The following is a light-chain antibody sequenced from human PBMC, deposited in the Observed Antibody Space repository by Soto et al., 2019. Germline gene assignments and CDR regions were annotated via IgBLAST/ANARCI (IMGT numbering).Light chain of an antibody. J-gene: IGKJ4*01. CDR1: QGIGIT. CDR3: QRYNGFSLT. CDR2: DAS. Sequence: IVMTQSPATLSASAGERVTLSCRASQGIGITLAWYQQKPGKAPKLLIYDASTRAAGIPSRFRGSGSGTEFTLTINNLQSEDFAAYYCQRYNGFSLTFGAGTKVDIK. V-gene: IGKV3-15*01.